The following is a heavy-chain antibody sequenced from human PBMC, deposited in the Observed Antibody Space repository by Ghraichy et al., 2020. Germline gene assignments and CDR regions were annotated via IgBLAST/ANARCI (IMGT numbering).Heavy chain of an antibody. D-gene: IGHD2-2*02. CDR1: GGSFSGYY. J-gene: IGHJ5*02. CDR2: INHSGST. V-gene: IGHV4-34*01. CDR3: ARGRIPRYCSSTSCYKGNWFDP. Sequence: SETLSLTCAVYGGSFSGYYWSWIRQPPGKGLEWIGEINHSGSTNYNPSLKSRVTISVDTSKNQFSLKLSSVTAADTAVYYCARGRIPRYCSSTSCYKGNWFDPWGQGTLVTVSS.